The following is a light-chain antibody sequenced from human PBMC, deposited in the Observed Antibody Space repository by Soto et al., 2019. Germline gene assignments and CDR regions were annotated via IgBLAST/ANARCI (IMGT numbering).Light chain of an antibody. J-gene: IGLJ1*01. V-gene: IGLV2-8*01. CDR3: SSSAGSTNYQV. CDR2: EVS. Sequence: QSVLTQPPSASGSPGQSVTISCTGTSSDVGGYYYVSWYQQHPGKAPKVMIYEVSKRPSGVPDRFSGSKSGNTASLTVSGLQAEDEVDYNFSSSAGSTNYQVFGTGTKVTVL. CDR1: SSDVGGYYY.